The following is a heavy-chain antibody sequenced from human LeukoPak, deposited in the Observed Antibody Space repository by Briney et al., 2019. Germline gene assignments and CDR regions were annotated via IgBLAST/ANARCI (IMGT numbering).Heavy chain of an antibody. CDR2: ISYDGSNK. CDR1: GFTFSTYP. Sequence: PGGSLRLSCAASGFTFSTYPMHWVRQAPGKGLEWVAVISYDGSNKYYADSVKGRFTISRDNSKNTLYLQMNSLRAEDTAVYYCAKTIMSIAAAGRSDYWGQGTLVTVSS. V-gene: IGHV3-30*18. J-gene: IGHJ4*02. D-gene: IGHD6-13*01. CDR3: AKTIMSIAAAGRSDY.